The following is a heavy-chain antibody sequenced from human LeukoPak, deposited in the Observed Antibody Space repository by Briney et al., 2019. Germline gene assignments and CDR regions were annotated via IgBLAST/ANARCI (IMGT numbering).Heavy chain of an antibody. Sequence: SETLSLTCTVSGGSISSYYWSWIRQPAGKGLEWIGRIYTSGSTNYNPSLKSRVTMSVDTSKNQFSLKPSSVTAADTAVYYCASHSPSIAARPFEDYWGQGTLVTVSS. D-gene: IGHD6-6*01. V-gene: IGHV4-4*07. CDR2: IYTSGST. CDR3: ASHSPSIAARPFEDY. CDR1: GGSISSYY. J-gene: IGHJ4*02.